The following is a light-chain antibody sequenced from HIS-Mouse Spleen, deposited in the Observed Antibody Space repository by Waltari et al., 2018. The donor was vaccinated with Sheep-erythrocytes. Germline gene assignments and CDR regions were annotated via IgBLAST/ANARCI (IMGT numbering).Light chain of an antibody. CDR1: SSDVGGYNY. V-gene: IGLV2-14*01. CDR3: SSYTSSSTPVV. CDR2: EVS. J-gene: IGLJ2*01. Sequence: QSALTQPRSVSGSPGQSVTISCTGTSSDVGGYNYVSWYQQPPGKAPKLMIYEVSNRPSGVSNRFSGSKSGNTASLTISGLQAEDEADYYCSSYTSSSTPVVFGGGTKLTVL.